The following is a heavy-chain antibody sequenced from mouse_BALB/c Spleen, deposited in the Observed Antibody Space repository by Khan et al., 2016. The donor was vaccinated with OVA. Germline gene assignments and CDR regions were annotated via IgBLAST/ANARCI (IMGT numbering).Heavy chain of an antibody. D-gene: IGHD2-3*01. V-gene: IGHV5-6*01. CDR3: ARQPGYYEAWSMDY. CDR2: ISSGGGYT. Sequence: EVELVESGGDLVKPGGSLKLSCAASGFTFSSYGMSWVRQTPDKRLEWVATISSGGGYTYYPDNLKGRFTISRDNAKNTLYLQMSSLKSEDTAMYKCARQPGYYEAWSMDYWGQGTSVTVSA. CDR1: GFTFSSYG. J-gene: IGHJ4*01.